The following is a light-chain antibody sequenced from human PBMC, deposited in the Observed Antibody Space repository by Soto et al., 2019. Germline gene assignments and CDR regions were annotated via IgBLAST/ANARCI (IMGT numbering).Light chain of an antibody. V-gene: IGLV1-51*01. Sequence: QSVLTQPPSVSGVPGQRVTISCTGSGSNIGAGYDVHWYQQLPGTAPKVLIYDNNKRPSGIPDRFSGSKSGTSATLGITGLQTGDEADYYCGTWDSSLSAYVFGTGTKLTVL. CDR2: DNN. CDR3: GTWDSSLSAYV. CDR1: GSNIGAGYD. J-gene: IGLJ1*01.